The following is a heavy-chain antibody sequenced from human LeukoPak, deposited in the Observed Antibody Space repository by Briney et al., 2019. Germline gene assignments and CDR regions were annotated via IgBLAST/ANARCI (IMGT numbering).Heavy chain of an antibody. Sequence: GGSLRLSCAASGFTFRSYGMHFVRQPPGKGLEWVAFVRYDGTNQYYADSVKGRFTISRDNSNNILYLQMNSLRPEDTAVYFCAKGYGESHFDSWGQGTLVTVSS. CDR1: GFTFRSYG. CDR3: AKGYGESHFDS. J-gene: IGHJ4*02. CDR2: VRYDGTNQ. V-gene: IGHV3-30*02. D-gene: IGHD5-18*01.